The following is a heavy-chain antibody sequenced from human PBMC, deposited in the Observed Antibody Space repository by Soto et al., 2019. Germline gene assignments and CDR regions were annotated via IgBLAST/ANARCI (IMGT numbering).Heavy chain of an antibody. V-gene: IGHV3-23*01. Sequence: GGSLRLSCAVCGFICSSYDMSWVRQAPGKGLEWVSTILVGGSTHYEDSVKGRFTISRDTSKNTVYLQMNSLTAGDTAVYYCAKATATGGGAFEICGQGTMVTVS. J-gene: IGHJ3*02. CDR1: GFICSSYD. CDR2: ILVGGST. CDR3: AKATATGGGAFEI. D-gene: IGHD2-8*02.